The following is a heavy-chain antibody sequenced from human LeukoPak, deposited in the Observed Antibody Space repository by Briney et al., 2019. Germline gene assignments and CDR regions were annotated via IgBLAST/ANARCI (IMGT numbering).Heavy chain of an antibody. Sequence: SETLSLTCTVSGGSPSSSSYYWGWICQPPGKGLEWIGSIYYSGNTYYNPSLKSRVTISVDTSKNQFSLKLTSVTAADTAVYYCARHPFAIPFDYWGPGTVVTVSS. J-gene: IGHJ4*02. CDR1: GGSPSSSSYY. V-gene: IGHV4-39*01. CDR3: ARHPFAIPFDY. CDR2: IYYSGNT. D-gene: IGHD2-21*01.